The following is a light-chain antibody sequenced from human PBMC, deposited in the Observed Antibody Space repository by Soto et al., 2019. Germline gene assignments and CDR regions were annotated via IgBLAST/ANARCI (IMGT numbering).Light chain of an antibody. V-gene: IGKV4-1*01. CDR3: QKYYSIPRT. CDR2: WAS. Sequence: DIVMTQSPDSLAVSLGERATINCKSSQSVLHSSNNKNYLTWYQQKPGQPPKLLIYWASTRESGVPDRFSGGGSGTDFTLTISSLQDEDVAVYYCQKYYSIPRTFGQGTKVEIK. CDR1: QSVLHSSNNKNY. J-gene: IGKJ1*01.